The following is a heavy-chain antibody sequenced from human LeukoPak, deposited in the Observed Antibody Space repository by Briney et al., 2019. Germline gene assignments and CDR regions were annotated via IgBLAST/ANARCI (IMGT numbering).Heavy chain of an antibody. CDR2: ISASGGST. CDR1: GFTFSSYA. D-gene: IGHD4-17*01. V-gene: IGHV3-23*01. J-gene: IGHJ4*02. CDR3: AKKETTVTTFFEN. Sequence: PGGSLRLSCAASGFTFSSYAMSWVRQAPGKGLEWVSGISASGGSTYYTDSVKGRFTISRDNSKNTLYLQMNSLRAGDTAVYYCAKKETTVTTFFENWGQGTLVTVSS.